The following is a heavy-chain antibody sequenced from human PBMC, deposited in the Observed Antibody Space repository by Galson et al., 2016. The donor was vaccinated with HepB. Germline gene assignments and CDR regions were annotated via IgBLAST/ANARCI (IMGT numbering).Heavy chain of an antibody. CDR2: IYYSGST. CDR3: ARAWMVSFGGYAFDF. Sequence: TLSLTCTVSGDSVTSYNHYWSWVRRHPGKGLEWIGSIYYSGSTSFSPSLKSRLTISADTSQSQISLTLTSVTAADTAVYYCARAWMVSFGGYAFDFWGQGTMVTVSS. CDR1: GDSVTSYNHY. D-gene: IGHD3-16*01. J-gene: IGHJ3*01. V-gene: IGHV4-31*03.